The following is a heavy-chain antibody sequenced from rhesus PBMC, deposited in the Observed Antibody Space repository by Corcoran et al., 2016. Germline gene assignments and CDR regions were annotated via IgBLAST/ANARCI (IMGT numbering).Heavy chain of an antibody. J-gene: IGHJ6*01. V-gene: IGHV4-169*01. CDR2: IYGSGSAT. CDR1: GGSISSSY. Sequence: QLQLQESGPGLVKPSETLSLTCAVSGGSISSSYWSWIRHAPGKGLECIGDIYGSGSATNYTPPLKSRVTLAVATSKNQLSLKLSAVTAADTAVYYCASRSSWSYYYGLDSCGQGVVVTVSS. D-gene: IGHD6-13*01. CDR3: ASRSSWSYYYGLDS.